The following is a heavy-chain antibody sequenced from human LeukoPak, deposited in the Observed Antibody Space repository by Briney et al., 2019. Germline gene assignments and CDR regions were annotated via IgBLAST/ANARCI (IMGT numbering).Heavy chain of an antibody. CDR2: IYYSGST. V-gene: IGHV4-59*01. J-gene: IGHJ3*02. CDR3: ARLSIVAYAFDI. CDR1: GGSISSYY. Sequence: SETLSLTCTVPGGSISSYYWSWIRQPPGKGLEWIGYIYYSGSTNYNPSLKSRVTISVDTSKNQFSLKLSSVTAADTAVYYCARLSIVAYAFDIWGQGTMVTVSS. D-gene: IGHD5-12*01.